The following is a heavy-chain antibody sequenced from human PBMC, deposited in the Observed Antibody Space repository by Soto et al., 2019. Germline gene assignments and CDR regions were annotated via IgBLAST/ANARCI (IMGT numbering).Heavy chain of an antibody. V-gene: IGHV4-39*01. CDR2: IYYSGKT. Sequence: SETLSLTYTVSGASINNTSYYWGWIRQSPGKGLEWIGNIYYSGKTYYSPSLKSRVSISVDASRNQFSLRLSSVTAADTAVYYCGRPWGIGLTPPGPWGQGVLVTVSS. CDR1: GASINNTSYY. CDR3: GRPWGIGLTPPGP. D-gene: IGHD6-13*01. J-gene: IGHJ5*02.